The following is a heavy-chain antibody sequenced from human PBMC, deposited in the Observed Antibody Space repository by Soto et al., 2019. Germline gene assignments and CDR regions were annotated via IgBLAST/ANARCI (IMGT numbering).Heavy chain of an antibody. J-gene: IGHJ5*02. D-gene: IGHD1-26*01. CDR3: AGGEPFDP. V-gene: IGHV3-30*03. Sequence: GGSLRLSCAASGFTFSSYGMHWVRQAPGKGLEWVAVISYDGSNKYYADSVKGRFTISRDNSKNTLYLQMNSLRAEDTAVYYCAGGEPFDPWGQGTLVTVSS. CDR2: ISYDGSNK. CDR1: GFTFSSYG.